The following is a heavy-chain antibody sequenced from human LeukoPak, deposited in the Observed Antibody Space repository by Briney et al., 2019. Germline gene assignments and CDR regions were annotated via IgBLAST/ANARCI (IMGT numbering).Heavy chain of an antibody. V-gene: IGHV1-69*13. CDR1: GGTFSSYA. J-gene: IGHJ6*02. Sequence: GASVKVSCKASGGTFSSYAISWVRQAPGQGLEWMGGIIPIFGTANYAQKFQGRVTITADESTSTAYMELSSLRSEDTAVYYCASQKDIVVVVAAMGGMDVWGQGTTVTVSS. CDR2: IIPIFGTA. D-gene: IGHD2-15*01. CDR3: ASQKDIVVVVAAMGGMDV.